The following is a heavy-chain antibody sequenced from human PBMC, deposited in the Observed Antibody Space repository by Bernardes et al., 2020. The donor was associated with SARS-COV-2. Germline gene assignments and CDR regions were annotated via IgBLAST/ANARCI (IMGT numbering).Heavy chain of an antibody. CDR1: GFTFSSYG. D-gene: IGHD1-7*01. Sequence: AGSLRLSCAVSGFTFSSYGMHWVRHAPGKGLEWVAVISYDGSNKYYADSVKGRFTISRDNSKNTLYLQMNSLRAEDTAVYYCVIGGITGTILGYYYYGMDDWCQVTTFT. J-gene: IGHJ6*02. V-gene: IGHV3-30*03. CDR2: ISYDGSNK. CDR3: VIGGITGTILGYYYYGMDD.